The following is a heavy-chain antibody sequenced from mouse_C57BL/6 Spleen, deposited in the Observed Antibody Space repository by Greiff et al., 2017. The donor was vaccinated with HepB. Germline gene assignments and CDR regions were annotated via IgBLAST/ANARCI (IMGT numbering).Heavy chain of an antibody. CDR3: ARRTVVDYAMDY. J-gene: IGHJ4*01. V-gene: IGHV5-15*04. CDR2: ISNLAYSI. D-gene: IGHD1-1*01. CDR1: GFTFSDYG. Sequence: EVKVEESGGGLVQPGGSLKLSCAASGFTFSDYGMAWVRQAPRKGPEWVAFISNLAYSIYYADTVTGRFTISRENAKNTLYLEMSSLRSEDTAMYYCARRTVVDYAMDYWGQGTSVTVSS.